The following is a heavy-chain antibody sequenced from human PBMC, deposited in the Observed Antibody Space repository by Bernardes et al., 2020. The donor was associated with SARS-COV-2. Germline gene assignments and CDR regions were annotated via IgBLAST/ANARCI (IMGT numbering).Heavy chain of an antibody. CDR3: AREATSGWYEGFDH. CDR2: IYSGGGT. CDR1: GLTVSSNY. Sequence: GGSLRLSFAASGLTVSSNYMSWVRQAPGKGLEWVSVIYSGGGTYYADSVKGRFTISRDTSKNTLYLQMNSLRAEDTAVYYCAREATSGWYEGFDHWGQGTLVTVSS. J-gene: IGHJ5*02. D-gene: IGHD6-19*01. V-gene: IGHV3-53*01.